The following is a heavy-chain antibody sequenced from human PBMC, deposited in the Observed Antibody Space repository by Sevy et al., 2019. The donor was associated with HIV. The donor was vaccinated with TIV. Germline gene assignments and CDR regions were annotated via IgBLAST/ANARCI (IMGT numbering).Heavy chain of an antibody. CDR2: IRSKGNSYAT. CDR1: GFTFSGSA. CDR3: TRGGARDSSSWYDSFDY. Sequence: GGSLRLSCAASGFTFSGSAMQWVRQASGKGLEWVGRIRSKGNSYATAYAASVKGRFTISRDDSKNTVYLQMNSLKTEDTAVYYCTRGGARDSSSWYDSFDYWGQGTLVTVSS. V-gene: IGHV3-73*01. J-gene: IGHJ4*02. D-gene: IGHD6-13*01.